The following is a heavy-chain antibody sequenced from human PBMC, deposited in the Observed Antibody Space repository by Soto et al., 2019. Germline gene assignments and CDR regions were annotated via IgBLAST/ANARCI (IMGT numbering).Heavy chain of an antibody. CDR3: ASQTTYGLEYYYGMDV. V-gene: IGHV3-21*01. Sequence: GGSLRLSCAASGFTFSSYSMNWVRQAPGKGLEWVSSISSSSSYIYYADSVKGRFTISRDNAKNSLYLQMNSLRAEDTAVYYCASQTTYGLEYYYGMDVWGQGTTVTVSS. J-gene: IGHJ6*02. CDR1: GFTFSSYS. D-gene: IGHD3-3*01. CDR2: ISSSSSYI.